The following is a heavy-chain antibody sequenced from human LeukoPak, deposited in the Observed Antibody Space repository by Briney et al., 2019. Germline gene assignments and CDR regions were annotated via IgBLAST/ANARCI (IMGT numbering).Heavy chain of an antibody. D-gene: IGHD5-12*01. CDR3: ARVTYYDSLYYFDY. V-gene: IGHV3-20*04. CDR1: GFTFDDYG. J-gene: IGHJ4*02. Sequence: GGSLRLSCAASGFTFDDYGLSWVRQAPGKGLEWVSGIYWNGGSTGYADSVKGRFTISRDNAKNSLYLQMNSLRAEDTALYYCARVTYYDSLYYFDYWGQGTLVTVSS. CDR2: IYWNGGST.